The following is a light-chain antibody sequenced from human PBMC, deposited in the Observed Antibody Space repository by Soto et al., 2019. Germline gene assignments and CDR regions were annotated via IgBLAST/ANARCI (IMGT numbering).Light chain of an antibody. Sequence: QYALTQPRSVSASPGQSVTISCTGTSSDVGRYDYVSFYQQHPVKAXKLIVYDFTERPSGVPDRFSGSKSGNTASLTISGLQAEDEADYSCCSFAGSYSYVFGTGTKVTVL. V-gene: IGLV2-11*01. J-gene: IGLJ1*01. CDR1: SSDVGRYDY. CDR3: CSFAGSYSYV. CDR2: DFT.